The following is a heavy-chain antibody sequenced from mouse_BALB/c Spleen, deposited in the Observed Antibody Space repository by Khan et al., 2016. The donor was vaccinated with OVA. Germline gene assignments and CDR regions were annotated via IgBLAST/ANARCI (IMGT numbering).Heavy chain of an antibody. J-gene: IGHJ3*01. CDR3: ARYYGSRFAY. Sequence: QVQLQQPGAELVRPGSSVKISCKASGYTFSSSWMNWVKQRPGQGLEWIGQIYPGNDDTNYNGKFKGKATLTADKSSSTAYMQLTSLTSEDSAVYFCARYYGSRFAYWGQGTLVTVSA. CDR2: IYPGNDDT. CDR1: GYTFSSSW. V-gene: IGHV1-80*01. D-gene: IGHD1-1*01.